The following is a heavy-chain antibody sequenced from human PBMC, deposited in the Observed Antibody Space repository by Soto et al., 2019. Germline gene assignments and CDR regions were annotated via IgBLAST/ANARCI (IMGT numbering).Heavy chain of an antibody. CDR1: GFSVSNTGVG. D-gene: IGHD2-15*01. V-gene: IGHV2-5*02. CDR2: IYWDDDD. Sequence: QITLKESGPTLVKPTQTLTMTCSVSGFSVSNTGVGVGWIRQPPGKALEWVALIYWDDDDRYSPSLRNRLTITKDTSKHLVVLTMTNMDPMDTATYYCARQPSRWRYFDYWGQGILVTVSS. J-gene: IGHJ4*01. CDR3: ARQPSRWRYFDY.